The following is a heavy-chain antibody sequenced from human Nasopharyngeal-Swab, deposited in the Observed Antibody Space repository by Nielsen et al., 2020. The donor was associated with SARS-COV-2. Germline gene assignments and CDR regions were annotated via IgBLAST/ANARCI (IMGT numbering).Heavy chain of an antibody. Sequence: GGSLRLSCKSSGHKFTSYWIGWVRQMPGKGLEWMGIIYPPDSDTRYSPSFQGQVTISADKSISTAYLQWPSLKASDTAMYYCAKPPTVGAAIDYWGQGTLVIVSS. CDR3: AKPPTVGAAIDY. V-gene: IGHV5-51*01. J-gene: IGHJ4*02. D-gene: IGHD1-26*01. CDR1: GHKFTSYW. CDR2: IYPPDSDT.